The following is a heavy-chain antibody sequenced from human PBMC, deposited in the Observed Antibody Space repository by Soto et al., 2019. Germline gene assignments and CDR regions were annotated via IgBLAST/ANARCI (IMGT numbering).Heavy chain of an antibody. Sequence: QVQLVESGGGVVQPGRSLRLSCAASGFTFSSYGMHWVRQAPGKGLEWVAVISYDGSNKYYADSVKGRFTISRDNSKNTLYLQMNSLRAEDMAVYYCAKGFSYSVIDYWGQGTLVTVPS. V-gene: IGHV3-30*18. J-gene: IGHJ4*02. CDR1: GFTFSSYG. D-gene: IGHD5-18*01. CDR3: AKGFSYSVIDY. CDR2: ISYDGSNK.